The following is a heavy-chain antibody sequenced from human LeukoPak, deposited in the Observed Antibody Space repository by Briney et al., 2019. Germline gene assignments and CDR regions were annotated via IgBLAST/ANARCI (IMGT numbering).Heavy chain of an antibody. V-gene: IGHV1-69*04. Sequence: GASVKVSCKASGGTFSSYAISWVRQAPGQGLEWMGRIIPILGIANYAQKFQGRVTITADKSTSTAYMELSSLRSEDTAVYYCARGFGGSYYYFDYWGQGTLVTVSS. J-gene: IGHJ4*02. D-gene: IGHD1-26*01. CDR2: IIPILGIA. CDR1: GGTFSSYA. CDR3: ARGFGGSYYYFDY.